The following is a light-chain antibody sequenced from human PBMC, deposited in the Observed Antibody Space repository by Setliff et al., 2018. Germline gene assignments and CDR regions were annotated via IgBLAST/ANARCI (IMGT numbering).Light chain of an antibody. J-gene: IGLJ1*01. CDR3: SSYTSSSIFYV. Sequence: QSALTQPASVSGSPGQSITISCTGTSSDVGGYNSVSWYQQHPGKAPKLMIYDVSNRPSGVSNRFSGSKSGNTASLTISGLQAEDEADYYCSSYTSSSIFYVFGTGTNVTVL. CDR1: SSDVGGYNS. CDR2: DVS. V-gene: IGLV2-14*03.